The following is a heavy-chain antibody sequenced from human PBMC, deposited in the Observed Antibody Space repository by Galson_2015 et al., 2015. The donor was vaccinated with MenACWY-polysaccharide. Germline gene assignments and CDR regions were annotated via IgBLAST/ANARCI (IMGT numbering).Heavy chain of an antibody. D-gene: IGHD1-26*01. Sequence: ETLSLTCAVSDYSIRSGYFWGWIRQPPGKGLQWIASIFHSGTTYYNPSLKSRVTISVDTSKNQFSLKLSSVTAADTAVYYCARVEKYSGSFYILYLGQGTLVTVSS. CDR3: ARVEKYSGSFYILY. CDR1: DYSIRSGYF. V-gene: IGHV4-38-2*01. J-gene: IGHJ4*02. CDR2: IFHSGTT.